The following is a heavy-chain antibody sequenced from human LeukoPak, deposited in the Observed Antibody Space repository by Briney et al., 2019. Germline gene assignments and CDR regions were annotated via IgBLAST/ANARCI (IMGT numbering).Heavy chain of an antibody. CDR1: GFIFSGYG. V-gene: IGHV3-30*02. CDR2: IRYDGTNG. CDR3: AKTYSSSWYFDY. Sequence: PGGSLRLSCAASGFIFSGYGMHWVRQAPGKGLEWLAFIRYDGTNGYYADSVKGRFTVSRDNSRNTLYLQINSLRSEDTAMYYCAKTYSSSWYFDYWGQGTLVTVSS. J-gene: IGHJ4*02. D-gene: IGHD6-13*01.